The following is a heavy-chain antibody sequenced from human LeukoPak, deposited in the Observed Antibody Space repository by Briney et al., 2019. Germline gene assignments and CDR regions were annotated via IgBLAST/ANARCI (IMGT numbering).Heavy chain of an antibody. D-gene: IGHD2-2*01. Sequence: HSGGSLRLSCAASGFTFSSYAMHWVRQAPGKGLEWVANIKQDGSEKYYVDSVKGRFTISRDNAKNSLYLQMNSLRAEDTAVYYCARGRRVLYQLLSSKRFRGMDVWGQGTTVTVSS. J-gene: IGHJ6*02. CDR2: IKQDGSEK. CDR3: ARGRRVLYQLLSSKRFRGMDV. CDR1: GFTFSSYA. V-gene: IGHV3-7*01.